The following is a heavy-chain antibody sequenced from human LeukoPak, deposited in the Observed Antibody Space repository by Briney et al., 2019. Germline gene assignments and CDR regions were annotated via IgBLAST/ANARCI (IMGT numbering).Heavy chain of an antibody. J-gene: IGHJ3*02. V-gene: IGHV1-8*03. CDR3: ARGDFGETNTAFDI. D-gene: IGHD4-17*01. CDR2: MNPNSGKT. CDR1: GYTFTDYD. Sequence: ASVTVSCKTSGYTFTDYDIHWVRQAPGHGREWMGWMNPNSGKTNYAQKLQGRVTFSRNTSLSVAYMELSGLRSEDAAVYFCARGDFGETNTAFDIWGQGTMVAVSS.